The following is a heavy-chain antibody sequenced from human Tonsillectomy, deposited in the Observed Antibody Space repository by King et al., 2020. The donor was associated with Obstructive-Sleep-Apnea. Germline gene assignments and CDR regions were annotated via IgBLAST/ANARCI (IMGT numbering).Heavy chain of an antibody. D-gene: IGHD3-22*01. V-gene: IGHV3-23*04. CDR1: GFTFRSYA. Sequence: VQLVESGGALVQPGGSLRLSCAASGFTFRSYAMSWVRQATGKGLEWVSAIGASGGSTYYTDSVKGRFTISRDNSKNTLYLQMNSLRAEDTAEYYCAKDFSMIVGKGWFDPWGQGTLVTVSS. J-gene: IGHJ5*02. CDR3: AKDFSMIVGKGWFDP. CDR2: IGASGGST.